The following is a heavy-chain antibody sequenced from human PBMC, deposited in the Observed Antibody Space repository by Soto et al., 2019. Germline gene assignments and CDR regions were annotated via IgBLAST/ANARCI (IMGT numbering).Heavy chain of an antibody. CDR3: ARDGGWGFLDY. CDR1: GGSFTGYY. J-gene: IGHJ4*02. CDR2: ISHSGST. Sequence: ETLSLTCAVHGGSFTGYYWSWIRQPPGKGLEWIGEISHSGSTNYNPSLKSRVTISLDTSKNQFSLNLTSVTAADTAFYYCARDGGWGFLDYWGQGTRVTVSS. V-gene: IGHV4-34*01. D-gene: IGHD7-27*01.